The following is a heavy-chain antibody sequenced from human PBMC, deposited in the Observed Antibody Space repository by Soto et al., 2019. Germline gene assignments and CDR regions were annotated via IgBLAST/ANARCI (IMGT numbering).Heavy chain of an antibody. D-gene: IGHD2-15*01. CDR1: ESTVSRDW. Sequence: GGSLRLSCAIFESTVSRDWMNWVRQAPGKGLEWVAHINQDGSEKFYVDSVKGRFTISRDNAKNTLYLQMNSLRAEDTAVYYCAKGGGKTIDYWGQGT. CDR2: INQDGSEK. CDR3: AKGGGKTIDY. V-gene: IGHV3-7*01. J-gene: IGHJ4*02.